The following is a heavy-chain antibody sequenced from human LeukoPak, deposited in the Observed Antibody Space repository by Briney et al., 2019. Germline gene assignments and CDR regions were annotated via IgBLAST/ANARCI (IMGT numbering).Heavy chain of an antibody. Sequence: GGSLRLSCAASGFTFSSYAMHWVRQAPGKGLEWVAVISYDGSNKYYADSVKGRFTISRDNSKNTLYLQMNSLRAEDTAVYYCARDLQSITMIVVASWYFDLWGRGTLVTVSS. V-gene: IGHV3-30-3*01. J-gene: IGHJ2*01. CDR1: GFTFSSYA. CDR3: ARDLQSITMIVVASWYFDL. CDR2: ISYDGSNK. D-gene: IGHD3-22*01.